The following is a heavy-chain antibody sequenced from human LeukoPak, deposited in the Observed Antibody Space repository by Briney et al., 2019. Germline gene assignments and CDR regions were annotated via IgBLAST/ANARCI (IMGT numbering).Heavy chain of an antibody. J-gene: IGHJ5*02. CDR1: GGSVSSGSYY. D-gene: IGHD6-6*01. CDR3: ARLYSTSGYNWFDP. CDR2: IYYSGST. Sequence: SETLSLTCTVSGGSVSSGSYYWSWIRQPPGKGLEWIGYIYYSGSTNYNPSLKSRVTISVDTSRNQFSLNLSSVTAADTAVYYCARLYSTSGYNWFDPWGQGTLVTVSS. V-gene: IGHV4-61*01.